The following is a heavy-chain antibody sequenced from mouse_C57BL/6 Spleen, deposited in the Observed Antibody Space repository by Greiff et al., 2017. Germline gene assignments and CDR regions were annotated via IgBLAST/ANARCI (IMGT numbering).Heavy chain of an antibody. CDR3: ARGSNYAAY. V-gene: IGHV1-52*01. D-gene: IGHD2-5*01. J-gene: IGHJ3*01. CDR1: GYTFTSYW. CDR2: IDPSDSET. Sequence: QVQLKQPGAELVRPGSSVKLSCKASGYTFTSYWMHWVKQRPIQGLEWIGNIDPSDSETHYNQKFKDKATLTVDKSSSTAYMQLSSLTSEDSAVYYCARGSNYAAYGGQGTLVTVSA.